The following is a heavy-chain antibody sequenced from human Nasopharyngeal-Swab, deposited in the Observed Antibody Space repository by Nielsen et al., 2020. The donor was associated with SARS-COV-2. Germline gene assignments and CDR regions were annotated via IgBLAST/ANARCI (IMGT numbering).Heavy chain of an antibody. CDR3: ARLKSLGMDV. CDR2: IYYSGST. V-gene: IGHV4-59*08. CDR1: GGSISNSY. Sequence: SETLSLTCTVSGGSISNSYWSWIRQPPGKGLEWIGYIYYSGSTNYNPSLKGRVTISVDTSKNKFSLKLSSVTAADTAVYYCARLKSLGMDVWGQGTTVTVSS. J-gene: IGHJ6*02.